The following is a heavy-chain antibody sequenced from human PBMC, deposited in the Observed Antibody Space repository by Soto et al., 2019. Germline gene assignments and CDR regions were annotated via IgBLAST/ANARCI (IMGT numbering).Heavy chain of an antibody. CDR3: AIGCITIFVVVTPKYLSLDYYYMDV. J-gene: IGHJ6*03. CDR2: INHSGST. V-gene: IGHV4-34*01. CDR1: GGSFSGYY. D-gene: IGHD3-3*01. Sequence: PSETLSLTCAVYGGSFSGYYWSWIRQPPGKGLERIGEINHSGSTNYNPSLKSRVTISVDTSKKQFSLKLSSVTAADTAVYYCAIGCITIFVVVTPKYLSLDYYYMDVWAKGTTVTVSS.